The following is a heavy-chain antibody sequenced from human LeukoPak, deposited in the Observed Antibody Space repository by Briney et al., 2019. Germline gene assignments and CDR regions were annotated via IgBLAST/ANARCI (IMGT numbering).Heavy chain of an antibody. CDR2: INAGNGNT. D-gene: IGHD6-13*01. V-gene: IGHV1-3*01. CDR3: ARTFQQGGLNLYYFDY. Sequence: ASVKVSCKASGYTFTSYAMHWVRQAPGQRLEWMGWINAGNGNTKYSQKFQGRVTITRDTSASTAYMELSSLRSEDTAVYYCARTFQQGGLNLYYFDYWGQGTLVTVSS. CDR1: GYTFTSYA. J-gene: IGHJ4*02.